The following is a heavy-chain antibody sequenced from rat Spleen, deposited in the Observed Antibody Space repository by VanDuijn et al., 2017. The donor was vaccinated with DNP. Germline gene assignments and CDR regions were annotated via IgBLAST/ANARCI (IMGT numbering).Heavy chain of an antibody. CDR1: GFNFNDYW. V-gene: IGHV4-2*01. CDR2: INKDGSTT. D-gene: IGHD4-3*01. Sequence: EVKLVESGGGLVQPGRSLKLSCAASGFNFNDYWMGWVRQAPGKGLEWIGEINKDGSTTNYTPTLRDRFTISRDNAQNTLYLQMSNLGSEDTAIYYCATGGVPYAMDAWGQGTLVTVSS. CDR3: ATGGVPYAMDA. J-gene: IGHJ3*01.